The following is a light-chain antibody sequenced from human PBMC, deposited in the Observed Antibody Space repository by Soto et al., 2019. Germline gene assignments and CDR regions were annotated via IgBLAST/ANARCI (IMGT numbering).Light chain of an antibody. Sequence: DIQMTQSPSTLSASVVDRVTITCLASQSISSWLSWYQQKPGKAPKLMIYKASSLESGVPSRFSGSGSRTEFTLTISSLQPDDFASYYCQQYNSFPWTFGQGTKVDIK. CDR1: QSISSW. CDR2: KAS. CDR3: QQYNSFPWT. V-gene: IGKV1-5*03. J-gene: IGKJ1*01.